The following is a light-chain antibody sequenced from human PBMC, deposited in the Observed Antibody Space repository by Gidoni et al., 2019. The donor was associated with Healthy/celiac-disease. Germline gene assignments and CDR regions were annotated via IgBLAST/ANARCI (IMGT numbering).Light chain of an antibody. CDR3: QKYNSAPPLT. Sequence: IQMIQSPHSLSASVVYRVTITCRSSQGISNYLTWYQQKPGKVPKLLIYAASTSSSGNPARFSGSGSGTDFTLTISSLQSEDVAIYYCQKYNSAPPLTFGGGTKVEIK. V-gene: IGKV1-27*01. CDR1: QGISNY. J-gene: IGKJ4*01. CDR2: AAS.